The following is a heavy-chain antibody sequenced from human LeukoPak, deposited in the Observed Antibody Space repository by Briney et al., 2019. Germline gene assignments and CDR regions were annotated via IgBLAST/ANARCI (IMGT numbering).Heavy chain of an antibody. V-gene: IGHV3-48*04. CDR2: ISSSSSTI. D-gene: IGHD6-19*01. CDR1: GFTFSSYS. J-gene: IGHJ4*02. CDR3: ARDSYSSGWYYLS. Sequence: GGSLRLSCAASGFTFSSYSMNWVRQTPGKGLEWVSYISSSSSTIYYADSVKGRFTISRDNAKNSLYLQMNSLRAEDTAVYYCARDSYSSGWYYLSWGQGTLVTVSS.